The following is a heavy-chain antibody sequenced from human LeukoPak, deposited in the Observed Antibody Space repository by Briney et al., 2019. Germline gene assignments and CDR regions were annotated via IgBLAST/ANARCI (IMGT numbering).Heavy chain of an antibody. CDR3: ARGGGYDLGGPVDY. V-gene: IGHV4-31*03. CDR1: GGSISSGGYY. J-gene: IGHJ4*02. D-gene: IGHD5-12*01. CDR2: IYYSGST. Sequence: PSETLSLTCTVSGGSISSGGYYWSWIRQHPGKGLEWIGYIYYSGSTYYNPSLKSRVTISVDTSKNQFSLKLSSVTAADTAVYYCARGGGYDLGGPVDYWGQGTLVTVSS.